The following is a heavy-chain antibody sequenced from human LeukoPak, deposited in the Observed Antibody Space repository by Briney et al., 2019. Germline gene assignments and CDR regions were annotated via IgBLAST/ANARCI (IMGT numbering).Heavy chain of an antibody. J-gene: IGHJ3*02. CDR3: ARDSYTGSHFEDTFDI. V-gene: IGHV4-59*01. CDR2: ISYSGNT. Sequence: PSETLSLTCTVSGGSINNYYWSWIRQPPGKGLEWIGHISYSGNTNYNSSLRSRVTISVDTSNNQFSLRLSSVTAADTAVYYCARDSYTGSHFEDTFDIWGQGTMATVSS. CDR1: GGSINNYY. D-gene: IGHD1-26*01.